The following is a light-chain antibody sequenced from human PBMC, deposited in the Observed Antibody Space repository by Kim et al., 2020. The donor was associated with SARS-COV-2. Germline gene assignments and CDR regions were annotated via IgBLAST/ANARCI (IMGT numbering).Light chain of an antibody. Sequence: DIQMTQSPSSLSASVGDRVTITCRTSQNINSHLNWYHQKPGRAPKLLIYAASTLQGGVPSRFSGSVSETNFTLTISSLQPDNFATYFCQQTYISPFTFGPGTKVDIK. V-gene: IGKV1-39*01. CDR3: QQTYISPFT. CDR1: QNINSH. CDR2: AAS. J-gene: IGKJ3*01.